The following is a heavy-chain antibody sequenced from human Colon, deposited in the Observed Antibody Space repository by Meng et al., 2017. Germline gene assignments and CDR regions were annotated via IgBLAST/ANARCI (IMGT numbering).Heavy chain of an antibody. CDR3: ARTAMLDS. V-gene: IGHV1-8*01. J-gene: IGHJ5*01. CDR1: GYTFTSSD. D-gene: IGHD2-2*01. CDR2: MIPNNGNT. Sequence: QVQLVRSGAEVRKPGASVKVTCKASGYTFTSSDINWLRQATGRGLEWLGWMIPNNGNTGSAQKFQGRVSMTRDTSIGTAYMELSGLTSEDTAVYYCARTAMLDSWGQGTLVTVSS.